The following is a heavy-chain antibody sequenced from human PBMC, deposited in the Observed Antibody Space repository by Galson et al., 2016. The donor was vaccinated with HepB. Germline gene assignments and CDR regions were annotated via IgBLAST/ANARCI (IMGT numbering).Heavy chain of an antibody. CDR2: ISGSGSST. CDR1: GFTFSSCA. D-gene: IGHD3-10*01. J-gene: IGHJ5*02. V-gene: IGHV3-23*01. CDR3: AKGENGSGTYTPFHP. Sequence: SLRLSCAASGFTFSSCAMSWVRQAPGKGLEWVSAISGSGSSTFYANSVKGRFTISRDNSKNTPYLQLNSLRAEDTTVYYCAKGENGSGTYTPFHPWGQGTLVTVSS.